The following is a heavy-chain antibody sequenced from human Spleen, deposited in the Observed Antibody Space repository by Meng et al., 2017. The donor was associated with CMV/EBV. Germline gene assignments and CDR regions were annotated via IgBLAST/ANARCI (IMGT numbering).Heavy chain of an antibody. D-gene: IGHD5-24*01. J-gene: IGHJ4*02. CDR2: ISGSGGST. CDR1: GFTFSSYA. Sequence: GESLKISCAASGFTFSSYAMSWVRQAPGKGLEWVSAISGSGGSTYYADSVRGRLTISRDNSKNTLYLQVNRLRAEDTAVYYCAKGDGYNRLYYFDSWGQGNLVTVSS. V-gene: IGHV3-23*01. CDR3: AKGDGYNRLYYFDS.